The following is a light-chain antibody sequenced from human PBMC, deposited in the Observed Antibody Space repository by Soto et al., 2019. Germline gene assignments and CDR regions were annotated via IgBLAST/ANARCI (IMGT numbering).Light chain of an antibody. Sequence: DIVMTQSPDSLAVSLGERATINCKSSPSVLYSSNNKNSLAWYQQKPGQPPKLLIYWASTRESGVPDRFSGSGSGTDFPLTISSQQAADVAVYYCQHYDSSWTFGQGTKVEIK. V-gene: IGKV4-1*01. CDR2: WAS. CDR1: PSVLYSSNNKNS. J-gene: IGKJ1*01. CDR3: QHYDSSWT.